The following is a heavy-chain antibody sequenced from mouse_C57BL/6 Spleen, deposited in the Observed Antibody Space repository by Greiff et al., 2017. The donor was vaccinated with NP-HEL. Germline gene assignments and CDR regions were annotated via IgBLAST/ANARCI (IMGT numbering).Heavy chain of an antibody. J-gene: IGHJ4*01. V-gene: IGHV2-6-1*01. CDR1: GFSLTSYG. CDR2: IWSDGST. CDR3: ARHGQLRPSYAMDY. D-gene: IGHD3-2*02. Sequence: QVQLQQSGPGLVAPSQSLSITCTVSGFSLTSYGVHWVRQPPGTGLEWLVVIWSDGSTTYNSALKSRLSISKDNSKSQVFLKMNSLQTDDTAMYYCARHGQLRPSYAMDYWGQGTSVTVSS.